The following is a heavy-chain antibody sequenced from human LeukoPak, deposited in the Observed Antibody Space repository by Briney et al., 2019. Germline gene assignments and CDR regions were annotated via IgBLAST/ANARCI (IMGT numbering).Heavy chain of an antibody. Sequence: PSETLSLTCAVYGGSLSHYYWSWIRQPPGKGLEWIGEINHSGSTNYNPSLKSRVTISVDMSKNQFSLELTSVTAADTAVYFCARGPASGSNFAWFDPWGQGTLVTVSS. CDR2: INHSGST. CDR3: ARGPASGSNFAWFDP. CDR1: GGSLSHYY. V-gene: IGHV4-34*01. D-gene: IGHD3-10*01. J-gene: IGHJ5*02.